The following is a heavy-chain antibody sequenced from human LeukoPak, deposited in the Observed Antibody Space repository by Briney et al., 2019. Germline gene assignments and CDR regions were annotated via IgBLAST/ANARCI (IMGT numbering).Heavy chain of an antibody. Sequence: GGSLRLSCAASGFTFSSYGMHWVRQAPGKGLEWVAVISYDGSNKYYADSVKGRFTISRDNSKNTLYLQMNSLRAEDTAVYYCAKDQALGAFDIWGQGTMVTVSS. CDR1: GFTFSSYG. V-gene: IGHV3-30*18. CDR3: AKDQALGAFDI. CDR2: ISYDGSNK. J-gene: IGHJ3*02.